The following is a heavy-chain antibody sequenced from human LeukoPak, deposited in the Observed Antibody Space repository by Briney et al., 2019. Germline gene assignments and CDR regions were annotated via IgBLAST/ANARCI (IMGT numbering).Heavy chain of an antibody. CDR1: GGTFTSYA. D-gene: IGHD3-10*01. CDR2: IIPIFGTA. CDR3: ASPGEANDAFDI. V-gene: IGHV1-69*13. J-gene: IGHJ3*02. Sequence: ASVKVSCKASGGTFTSYAISWVRQAPGQGLEWMGGIIPIFGTANYAQKFQGRVTITADESTSTAYMELSSLRSEDTAVYYCASPGEANDAFDIWGQGTMVTVSS.